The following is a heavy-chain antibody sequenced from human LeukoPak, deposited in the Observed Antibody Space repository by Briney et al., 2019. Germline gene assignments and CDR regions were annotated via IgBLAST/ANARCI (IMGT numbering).Heavy chain of an antibody. J-gene: IGHJ3*02. CDR3: FGRGLDAFDI. CDR2: IYYSGST. Sequence: PSETLSLTCTVSGVSISSYYWSWIRQPPGKGLEWIGYIYYSGSTNYNPSLKSRVTISVDTSKNQFSLKLSSVTAADTAVYYCFGRGLDAFDIWGQGTMVTVSS. V-gene: IGHV4-59*01. D-gene: IGHD2-15*01. CDR1: GVSISSYY.